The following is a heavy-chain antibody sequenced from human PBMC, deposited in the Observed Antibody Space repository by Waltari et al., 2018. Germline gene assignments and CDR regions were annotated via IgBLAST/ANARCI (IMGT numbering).Heavy chain of an antibody. D-gene: IGHD3-3*01. V-gene: IGHV4-39*01. CDR2: IYYSGST. J-gene: IGHJ4*02. CDR1: GGSISRSSYY. CDR3: ARGKEWLFHF. Sequence: QLQLQESGPGLVKPSETLSLTCTVSGGSISRSSYYWGWIRQPPGKGLEWIGSIYYSGSTYYNPSLKSRVTISVDTSKNQFPLKLSSVTAADTAVYYCARGKEWLFHFWGQGTLVTVSS.